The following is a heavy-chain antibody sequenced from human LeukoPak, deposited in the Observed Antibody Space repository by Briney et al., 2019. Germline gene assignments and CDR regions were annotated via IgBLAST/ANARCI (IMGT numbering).Heavy chain of an antibody. D-gene: IGHD3-10*01. CDR1: GGSFSGYY. CDR2: INHSGST. Sequence: SETLSLTCAVYGGSFSGYYWSWIRQPPGKGLEWIGEINHSGSTNYNPSLKSRVTISVDTSKNQFSLKLSSVTAADTAVYYCARVRICMVRGVCSLPDVWGQGTTVTVSS. CDR3: ARVRICMVRGVCSLPDV. J-gene: IGHJ6*02. V-gene: IGHV4-34*01.